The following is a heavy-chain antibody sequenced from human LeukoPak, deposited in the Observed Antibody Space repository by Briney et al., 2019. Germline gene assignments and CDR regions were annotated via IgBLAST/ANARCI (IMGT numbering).Heavy chain of an antibody. CDR1: GFTFSTYS. J-gene: IGHJ4*02. Sequence: GGSLRLSCAASGFTFSTYSMNWVRQAPGKGLEWVSSISSSSSYIYYADSVKGRFTISRDNAKNSLYLQMNSLRAEDTAVYYCAKSVGTDYLDYWGQGALVTVSS. CDR3: AKSVGTDYLDY. V-gene: IGHV3-21*01. CDR2: ISSSSSYI. D-gene: IGHD7-27*01.